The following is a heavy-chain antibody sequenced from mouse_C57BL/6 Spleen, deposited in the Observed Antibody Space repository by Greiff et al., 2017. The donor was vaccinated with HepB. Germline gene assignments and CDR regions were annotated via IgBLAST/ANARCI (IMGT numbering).Heavy chain of an antibody. Sequence: VKLQESGGGLVQPGGSLKLSCAASGIDFSRYWMSWVRRAPGKGLEWIGEINPDSSTINYAPSLKDKFIISRDNAKNTLYLQMSKVRSEDTALYYCARRYYGVGYAMDYWGQGTSVTVSS. J-gene: IGHJ4*01. V-gene: IGHV4-1*01. CDR2: INPDSSTI. CDR1: GIDFSRYW. D-gene: IGHD1-2*01. CDR3: ARRYYGVGYAMDY.